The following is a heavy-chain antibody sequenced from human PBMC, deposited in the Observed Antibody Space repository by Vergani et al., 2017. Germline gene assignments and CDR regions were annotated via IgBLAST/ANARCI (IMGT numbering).Heavy chain of an antibody. Sequence: QVQLQQWGAGLLKPSETLSLTCAVYGGSFSGYYWSWIRQPPGKGLEWIGEINHSGSTNYNPSLKSRVTISVDPSKNLVSLKLNSVTAADPALYSCGRHGGSGNFYHLFDSWGQGTLVTVSS. D-gene: IGHD3-10*01. CDR2: INHSGST. CDR3: GRHGGSGNFYHLFDS. CDR1: GGSFSGYY. V-gene: IGHV4-34*01. J-gene: IGHJ4*02.